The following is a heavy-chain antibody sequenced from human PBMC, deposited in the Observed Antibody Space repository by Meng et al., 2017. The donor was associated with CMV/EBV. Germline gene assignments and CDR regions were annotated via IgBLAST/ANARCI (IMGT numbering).Heavy chain of an antibody. D-gene: IGHD3-3*01. J-gene: IGHJ4*02. CDR3: AREGYDFWSGVFDY. V-gene: IGHV3-21*01. CDR1: GFTFSSYS. CDR2: ISSSSSYI. Sequence: GGSLRLSCAASGFTFSSYSMNWVRQAPGKGLEWVSSISSSSSYIYYADSVKGRFTTSRDNAKNSLYLQMNSLRAEDTAVYYCAREGYDFWSGVFDYWGQGTLVTVSS.